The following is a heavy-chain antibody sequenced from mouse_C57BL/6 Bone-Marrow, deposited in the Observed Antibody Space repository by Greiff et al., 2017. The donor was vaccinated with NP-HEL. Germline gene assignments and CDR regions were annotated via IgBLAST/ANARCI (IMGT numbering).Heavy chain of an antibody. CDR2: IYPGDGDT. D-gene: IGHD2-5*01. CDR3: ARWGSYSNYVGYWYFDV. CDR1: GYAFSSYW. J-gene: IGHJ1*03. V-gene: IGHV1-80*01. Sequence: QVQLQQSGAELVKPGASVKISCKASGYAFSSYWMNWVKQRPGKGLEWIGQIYPGDGDTNYNGKFKGKATLTADKSSSTAYMQLSSLTSEDSAVYFCARWGSYSNYVGYWYFDVWGTGTTVTVSS.